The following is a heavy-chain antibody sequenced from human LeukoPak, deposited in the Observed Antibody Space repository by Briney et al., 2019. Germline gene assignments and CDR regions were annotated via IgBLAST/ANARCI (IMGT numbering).Heavy chain of an antibody. CDR2: IYYSGST. CDR3: ARRGSGWHWYFDL. V-gene: IGHV4-59*08. D-gene: IGHD6-19*01. CDR1: GGSISSYY. Sequence: SETLSLTCTVSGGSISSYYWSWIRQPPGKGLEWIGYIYYSGSTNYNPSLKSRVTISVDTSKNQFSLKLSSVTAADTAVYYCARRGSGWHWYFDLWGRGTLVTVSS. J-gene: IGHJ2*01.